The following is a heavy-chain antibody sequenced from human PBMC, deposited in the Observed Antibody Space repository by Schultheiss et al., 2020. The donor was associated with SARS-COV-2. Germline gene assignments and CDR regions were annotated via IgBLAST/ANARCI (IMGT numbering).Heavy chain of an antibody. V-gene: IGHV3-20*04. CDR3: AREWSLNTFFDY. Sequence: GESLKISCTASGFSFGDYAMSWVRQTPGKGLEWVSGISKNGGATDYADSVQGRFTISRDKSKTTLYLQMDSLRVEDTAIYYCAREWSLNTFFDYWGQGTLVTVSS. CDR1: GFSFGDYA. D-gene: IGHD3-22*01. J-gene: IGHJ4*02. CDR2: ISKNGGAT.